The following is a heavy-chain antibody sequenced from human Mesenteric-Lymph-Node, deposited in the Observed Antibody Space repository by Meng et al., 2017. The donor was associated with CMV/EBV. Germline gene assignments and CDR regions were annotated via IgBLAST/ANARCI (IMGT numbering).Heavy chain of an antibody. CDR3: ARELLGYCNETGCYTEAGFDP. J-gene: IGHJ5*02. Sequence: GRQAPGQGLEWMGGINHIFGTASYAQKYQGGITIAANESTSTAYMELNSLRLEDTAVYFCARELLGYCNETGCYTEAGFDPWGQGTLVTVSS. CDR2: INHIFGTA. V-gene: IGHV1-69*01. D-gene: IGHD2-2*02.